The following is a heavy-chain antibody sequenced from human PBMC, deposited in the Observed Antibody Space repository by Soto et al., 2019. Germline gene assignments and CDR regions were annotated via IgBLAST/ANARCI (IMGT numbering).Heavy chain of an antibody. CDR3: ARDPLM. V-gene: IGHV4-31*01. Sequence: QGQLQESGPGLVKPSQTLSLTCTVSGGSISSGGYYWSWIRQHPGKGLECIGYIYYSGRTDYNPSLKNQVTISVDPSKNQFSLKLSAVTAADTAVYYCARDPLMWGQGTLVTVSS. D-gene: IGHD2-8*01. CDR2: IYYSGRT. J-gene: IGHJ4*02. CDR1: GGSISSGGYY.